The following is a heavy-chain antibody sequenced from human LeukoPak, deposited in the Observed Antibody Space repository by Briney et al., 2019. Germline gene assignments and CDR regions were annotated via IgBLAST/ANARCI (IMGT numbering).Heavy chain of an antibody. Sequence: IYYSGSTYYNPSLKSRLTISVDTSKNQFSLRLSSVTAADTAVYFCARYYCSATNCPGIDYWGQGTLVTVSS. CDR2: IYYSGST. CDR3: ARYYCSATNCPGIDY. V-gene: IGHV4-30-4*01. D-gene: IGHD2-2*01. J-gene: IGHJ4*02.